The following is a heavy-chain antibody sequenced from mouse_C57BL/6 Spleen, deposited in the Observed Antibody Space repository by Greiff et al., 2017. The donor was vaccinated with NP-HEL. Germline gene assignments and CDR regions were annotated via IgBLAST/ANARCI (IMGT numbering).Heavy chain of an antibody. V-gene: IGHV1-84*01. Sequence: VQLQESGPELVKPGASVKISCKASGYTFTDYYINWVKQRPGQGLEWIGWIYPGSGNTKYNEKFKGKATLTVDTSSSTAYMQLSSLTSEDSAVYFCARSKGGSSYVPYWYFDVWGTGTTVTVSS. CDR3: ARSKGGSSYVPYWYFDV. D-gene: IGHD1-1*01. J-gene: IGHJ1*03. CDR2: IYPGSGNT. CDR1: GYTFTDYY.